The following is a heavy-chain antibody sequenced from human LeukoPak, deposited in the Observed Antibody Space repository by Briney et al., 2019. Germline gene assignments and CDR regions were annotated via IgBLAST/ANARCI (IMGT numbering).Heavy chain of an antibody. D-gene: IGHD4-17*01. CDR1: GFTFSSYW. CDR2: IKRDESEK. J-gene: IGHJ6*02. CDR3: AKDKTTDYEYNYGMDV. Sequence: PGGSLRLPCAASGFTFSSYWMSWVRQAPGKGLEWVANIKRDESEKYYVDSVKGRFTISRDNAKTSLYLQMNSLRAEDTALYYCAKDKTTDYEYNYGMDVWGQGTTVTVSS. V-gene: IGHV3-7*03.